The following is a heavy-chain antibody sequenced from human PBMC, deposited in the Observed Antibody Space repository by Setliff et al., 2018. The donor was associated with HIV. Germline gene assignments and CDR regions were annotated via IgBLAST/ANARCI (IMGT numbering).Heavy chain of an antibody. Sequence: PSETLSLTCTVSGDFISSDYYWGLIRQVPGKGLEWIGSFYETGYTSYNPSLKSRVIISLDTSKNHLSLKLTSVTAADTAIYSFARESPNLGELSSNPDASDIWGQGTMVTVSS. V-gene: IGHV4-38-2*02. J-gene: IGHJ3*02. CDR3: ARESPNLGELSSNPDASDI. CDR1: GDFISSDYY. CDR2: FYETGYT. D-gene: IGHD3-16*02.